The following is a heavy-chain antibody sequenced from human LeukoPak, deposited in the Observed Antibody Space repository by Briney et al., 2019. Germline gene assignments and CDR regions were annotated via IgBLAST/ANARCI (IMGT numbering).Heavy chain of an antibody. CDR3: ARNGRGYSYGYYFDY. V-gene: IGHV1-69*13. CDR1: GGTFSSYA. CDR2: IIPIFGTA. Sequence: SVKVSCKASGGTFSSYAISWVPQAPGQGLEWMGGIIPIFGTANYAQKFQGRVTITADESTSTAYMELSSLRSEDTAVYYCARNGRGYSYGYYFDYWGQGTLVTVSS. J-gene: IGHJ4*02. D-gene: IGHD5-18*01.